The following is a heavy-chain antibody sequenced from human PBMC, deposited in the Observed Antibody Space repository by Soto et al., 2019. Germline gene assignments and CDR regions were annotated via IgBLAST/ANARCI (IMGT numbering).Heavy chain of an antibody. CDR3: ARDLKQHSRQMDWLDP. V-gene: IGHV1-46*01. Sequence: GASVKVSCKASGYTFTSYYMHWVRQAPGQGLEWMGIINPSGGSTSYAQKFQGRVTMTRDTSTSTVYMELSSLRSEDTAVYYCARDLKQHSRQMDWLDPWGQGTLVTVSS. J-gene: IGHJ5*02. CDR2: INPSGGST. CDR1: GYTFTSYY.